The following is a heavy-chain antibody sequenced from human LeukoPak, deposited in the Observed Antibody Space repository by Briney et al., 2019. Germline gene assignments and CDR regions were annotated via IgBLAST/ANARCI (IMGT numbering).Heavy chain of an antibody. J-gene: IGHJ6*03. CDR2: ISSSSSTI. CDR3: ASCTSCYSHYYYYYMDV. Sequence: GGSLRLSCAASGFTFGSYGMHWVRQAPGKGLEWVSYISSSSSTIYYADSVKGRFTISRDNAKNSLYLQMNSLRAEDTAVYYCASCTSCYSHYYYYYMDVWGKGTTVTVSS. D-gene: IGHD2-2*01. V-gene: IGHV3-48*01. CDR1: GFTFGSYG.